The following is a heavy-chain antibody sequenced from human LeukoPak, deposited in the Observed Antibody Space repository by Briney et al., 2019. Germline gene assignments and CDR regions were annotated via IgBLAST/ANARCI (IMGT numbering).Heavy chain of an antibody. J-gene: IGHJ6*02. CDR3: ARRGVIAAAGVYYYYGMDV. V-gene: IGHV3-48*04. Sequence: PGGSLRLSCAASGFTFSSYAMSWVRQAPGKGLEWVSYISSSGSSIYYADSVKGRFTISRDNAKNSLYLQMNSLRAEDTAVYYCARRGVIAAAGVYYYYGMDVWGQGTTVTVSS. CDR1: GFTFSSYA. D-gene: IGHD6-13*01. CDR2: ISSSGSSI.